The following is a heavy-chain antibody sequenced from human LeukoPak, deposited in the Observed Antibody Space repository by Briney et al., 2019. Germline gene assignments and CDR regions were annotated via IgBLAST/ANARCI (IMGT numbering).Heavy chain of an antibody. Sequence: ASVKVSCKASGCTFTSYGISWVRQAPGQGLEWMGWISAYNGNTNYAQKLQGRVTMTTDTSTSTAYMELRSLRSDDTAVYYCARALGGYDSSGYYVWGQGTLVTVSS. V-gene: IGHV1-18*01. CDR2: ISAYNGNT. J-gene: IGHJ4*02. CDR1: GCTFTSYG. CDR3: ARALGGYDSSGYYV. D-gene: IGHD3-22*01.